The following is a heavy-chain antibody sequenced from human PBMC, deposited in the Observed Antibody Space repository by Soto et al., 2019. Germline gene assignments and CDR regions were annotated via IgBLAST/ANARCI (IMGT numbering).Heavy chain of an antibody. CDR1: GFSFSRAW. D-gene: IGHD5-12*01. CDR2: IKSNIDGGTA. CDR3: TADIISGGADY. Sequence: EVQLVESGGGLVKPGGSLRLSCAASGFSFSRAWMNWVRQAPGKGLEWVGRIKSNIDGGTADYAAPVKDRFSISRDDSTVTLFLQMNSLKTEDTGVYYCTADIISGGADYWGRGTLVTVSS. J-gene: IGHJ4*02. V-gene: IGHV3-15*07.